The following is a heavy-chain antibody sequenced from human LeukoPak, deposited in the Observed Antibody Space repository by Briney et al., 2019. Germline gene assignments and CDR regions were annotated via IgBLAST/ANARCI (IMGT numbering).Heavy chain of an antibody. D-gene: IGHD2-2*01. CDR1: GGSISSGYYY. Sequence: PSETLSLTCAVSGGSISSGYYYWSWIRQPAGKGLEWIGRIYTSEITNYNPSLKSRVTMSGDTSKNQFSLKLSSVTAADTAVYYCARDPTYYQFQHWGQGTLVTVSS. CDR3: ARDPTYYQFQH. J-gene: IGHJ1*01. V-gene: IGHV4-61*02. CDR2: IYTSEIT.